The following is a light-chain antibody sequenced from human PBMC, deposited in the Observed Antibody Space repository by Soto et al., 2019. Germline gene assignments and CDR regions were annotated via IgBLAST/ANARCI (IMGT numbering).Light chain of an antibody. CDR1: SSNIGANDD. Sequence: SMMTESGTVLGPLGQRVTITCTGSSSNIGANDDVHWYQQLPGTAPRLLIYANTNRPSGVPGRFSGSKSGTSASLAITGLQAEDEADYYFQSYDSSLSGYVFATGTKVAVL. CDR3: QSYDSSLSGYV. V-gene: IGLV1-40*01. J-gene: IGLJ1*01. CDR2: ANT.